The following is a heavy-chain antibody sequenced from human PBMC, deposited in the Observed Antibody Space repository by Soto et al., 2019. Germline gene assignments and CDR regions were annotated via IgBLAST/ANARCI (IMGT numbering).Heavy chain of an antibody. CDR3: ATKPARVAAAGTLDY. Sequence: GGSLRLSCAASGFTFSSYEMNWVRQAPGKGLEWVSYISSSGSTIYYADSVKGRFTISRDNAKNSLYLQMNSLRAEDTAVYYCATKPARVAAAGTLDYWGQGTLVTVSS. CDR2: ISSSGSTI. D-gene: IGHD6-13*01. CDR1: GFTFSSYE. J-gene: IGHJ4*02. V-gene: IGHV3-48*03.